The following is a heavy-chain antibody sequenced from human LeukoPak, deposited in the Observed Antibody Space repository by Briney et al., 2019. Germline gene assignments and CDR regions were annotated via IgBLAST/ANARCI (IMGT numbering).Heavy chain of an antibody. CDR2: IKSKTDGGTT. CDR3: NADYYDNLVGAYFDY. CDR1: GFTFSNAW. D-gene: IGHD3-22*01. J-gene: IGHJ4*02. Sequence: GGSLRLSCAVSGFTFSNAWMSWVRQAPGRGLEWIGRIKSKTDGGTTDYAAPVKGRFTISRDDSKNTLYVQMNSLKTEDTAVYYCNADYYDNLVGAYFDYWGQGTPVTVSS. V-gene: IGHV3-15*01.